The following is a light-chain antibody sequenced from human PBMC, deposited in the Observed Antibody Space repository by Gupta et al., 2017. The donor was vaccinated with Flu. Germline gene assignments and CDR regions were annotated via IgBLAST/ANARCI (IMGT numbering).Light chain of an antibody. CDR1: SSNIGSNV. J-gene: IGLJ3*02. CDR3: AAWDDSLNGLWV. Sequence: SSNIGSNVVSWYQHLPGRAPILLIYNDNQRPSGVPDRFSGSKSGTSASLAISGLQSEDEADYYCAAWDDSLNGLWVFGGGTQLTVL. V-gene: IGLV1-44*01. CDR2: NDN.